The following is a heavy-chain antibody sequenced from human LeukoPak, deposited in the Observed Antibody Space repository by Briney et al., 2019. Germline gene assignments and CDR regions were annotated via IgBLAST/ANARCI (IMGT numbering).Heavy chain of an antibody. Sequence: PGGSLRLSCAASGFSVSSNYMSWVRQAPGKGLEWVSVIYSGGSTYYADSVRGRFTISRDNSKNTLYLQMNSLRAEDTAVYYCASYSSGYYYYFDYWGQGTLVTVSS. CDR1: GFSVSSNY. D-gene: IGHD3-22*01. V-gene: IGHV3-53*01. CDR3: ASYSSGYYYYFDY. J-gene: IGHJ4*02. CDR2: IYSGGST.